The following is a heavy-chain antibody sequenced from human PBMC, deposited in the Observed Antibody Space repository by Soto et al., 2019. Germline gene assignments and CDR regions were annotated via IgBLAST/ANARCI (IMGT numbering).Heavy chain of an antibody. CDR2: VSGSGGCI. CDR3: ARGRHYYDSSGHNWFDP. CDR1: GFPFSDYV. V-gene: IGHV3-23*01. J-gene: IGHJ5*02. Sequence: HPGGSLRLSCVGSGFPFSDYVMHWVRQTPGKRLEWVSAVSGSGGCIYYADSVKGRFTISRDNAKNSLYLQMTSLRVEDTAVYYCARGRHYYDSSGHNWFDPWGQGTLVTVSS. D-gene: IGHD3-22*01.